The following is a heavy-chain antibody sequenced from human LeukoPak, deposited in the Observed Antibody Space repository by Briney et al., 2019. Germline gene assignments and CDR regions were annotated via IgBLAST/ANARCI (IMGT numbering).Heavy chain of an antibody. Sequence: GGSLRLSCAASGFTFSNYWMTWVRQAPGKGLEWVASIKQDESEKYYVDSVKGRFTISRDNAKNSLYLQMNSLRAEDTAVFYCARDKSAGADTGSSFYYWGQGALVTVSS. CDR1: GFTFSNYW. CDR2: IKQDESEK. D-gene: IGHD3-10*01. V-gene: IGHV3-7*03. CDR3: ARDKSAGADTGSSFYY. J-gene: IGHJ4*02.